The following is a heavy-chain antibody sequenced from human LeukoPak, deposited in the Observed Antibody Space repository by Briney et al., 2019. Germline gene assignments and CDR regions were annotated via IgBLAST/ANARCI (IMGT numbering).Heavy chain of an antibody. CDR2: IYYSGST. J-gene: IGHJ4*02. V-gene: IGHV4-31*03. Sequence: SQTLSLTCTVSGVSISSGGYYWNWIRQHPGKGLEWIGYIYYSGSTYYNPSLKSRVTISVDMSKNQFSLKLSSVTAADTAVYYCARDRYDSSGYYYFDYWGQGTLVTVSS. CDR3: ARDRYDSSGYYYFDY. D-gene: IGHD3-22*01. CDR1: GVSISSGGYY.